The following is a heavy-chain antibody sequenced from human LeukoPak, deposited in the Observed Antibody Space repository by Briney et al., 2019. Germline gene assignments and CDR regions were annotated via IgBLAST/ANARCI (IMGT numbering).Heavy chain of an antibody. CDR2: IYSGGST. V-gene: IGHV3-66*01. CDR3: ARGLTGLNAFDT. J-gene: IGHJ3*02. CDR1: GFTVSTNY. Sequence: GGSLRLSCAASGFTVSTNYLSWVRQAPGKGLEWVSVIYSGGSTYYADSVKGRFTISRDNSKNTLYLQMNSLRAEDTAIYYCARGLTGLNAFDTWGQGTMVTVSS. D-gene: IGHD7-27*01.